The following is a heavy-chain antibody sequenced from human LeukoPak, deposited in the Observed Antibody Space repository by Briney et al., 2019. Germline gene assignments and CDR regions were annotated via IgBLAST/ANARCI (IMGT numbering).Heavy chain of an antibody. CDR3: ARAMQEAWFDY. CDR1: GFTVSSNY. CDR2: IYSGGST. V-gene: IGHV3-66*01. J-gene: IGHJ4*02. Sequence: GGSLRLSCAASGFTVSSNYMSWVRQAPGKGLEWVSVIYSGGSTYYADSVKGRFTISRDNSKNTRYLQMNSLRAEDTAVYYCARAMQEAWFDYWGQGTLVTVSS.